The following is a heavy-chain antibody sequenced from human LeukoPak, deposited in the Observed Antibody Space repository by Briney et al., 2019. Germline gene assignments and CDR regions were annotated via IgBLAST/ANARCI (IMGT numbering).Heavy chain of an antibody. CDR1: GGSFSGYY. CDR2: INHSGST. D-gene: IGHD6-19*01. Sequence: SETLSLTCAVYGGSFSGYYWSWIRQPPGKGLEWIGEINHSGSTNYNPSLKSRVTISVDTSKNQFSLKLSSVTAADTAVYYCARRIAVAGTISWFDAWGQGTLVTVSS. V-gene: IGHV4-34*01. J-gene: IGHJ5*02. CDR3: ARRIAVAGTISWFDA.